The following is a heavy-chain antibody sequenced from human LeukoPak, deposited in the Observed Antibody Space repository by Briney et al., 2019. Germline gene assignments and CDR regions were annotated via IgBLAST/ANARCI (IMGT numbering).Heavy chain of an antibody. V-gene: IGHV4-39*07. CDR3: TRLSTYGLYIDC. J-gene: IGHJ4*02. CDR1: GGSISSSNYY. D-gene: IGHD3-10*01. CDR2: ISYNGNT. Sequence: PSETLSLTCTVSGGSISSSNYYWGWIRQSPGKGLEWIVSISYNGNTFYNPSLKSRVTISLDTSKNQFSLKLNSVTAADTAIYYCTRLSTYGLYIDCWGQGSLVTVSS.